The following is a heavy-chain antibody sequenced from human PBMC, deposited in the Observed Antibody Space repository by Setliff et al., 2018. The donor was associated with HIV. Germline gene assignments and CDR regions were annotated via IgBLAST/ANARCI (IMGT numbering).Heavy chain of an antibody. Sequence: GASVKVSCKASGGTFSSYAISWVRQAPGQGLEWMGGIIPILGIANYAQKFQGRVTMTRDTSISTAYMELSSLRSDDTAVYYCARGTAPRPASVLEFLEWLFPNWFDPWGQGTLVTVSS. J-gene: IGHJ5*02. CDR1: GGTFSSYA. CDR3: ARGTAPRPASVLEFLEWLFPNWFDP. D-gene: IGHD3-3*02. V-gene: IGHV1-69*10. CDR2: IIPILGIA.